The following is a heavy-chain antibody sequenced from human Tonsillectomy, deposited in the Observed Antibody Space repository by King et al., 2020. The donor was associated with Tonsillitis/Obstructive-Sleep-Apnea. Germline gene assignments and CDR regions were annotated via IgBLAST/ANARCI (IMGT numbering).Heavy chain of an antibody. D-gene: IGHD6-13*01. CDR2: ISARSGST. J-gene: IGHJ6*03. CDR3: AKGAAADTGYYYYMDV. Sequence: VQSGGSLRLSCAASGFTFSSSAISWVRQAPGKGLEWVSAISARSGSTYYADSVKGRFTISRDNSKNTLYLQMNSLRADDTAIYYCAKGAAADTGYYYYMDVWGKGTPVTVSS. CDR1: GFTFSSSA. V-gene: IGHV3-23*01.